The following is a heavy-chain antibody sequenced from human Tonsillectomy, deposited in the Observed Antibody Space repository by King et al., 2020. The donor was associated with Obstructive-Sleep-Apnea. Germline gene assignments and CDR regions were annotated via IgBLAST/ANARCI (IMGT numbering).Heavy chain of an antibody. D-gene: IGHD6-19*01. V-gene: IGHV3-30*18. J-gene: IGHJ4*02. CDR3: AKDRGSGWYGIDY. CDR2: ISHDGSNK. Sequence: VQLVESGGGVVQPGRSLRLSCAAFTFTFTSHGMHWVRQAPGKGLEWVAVISHDGSNKYYADSVKGRFTISRDNSKNTLYLQMNSLRAEDTAVYYCAKDRGSGWYGIDYWGQGTLVTVSS. CDR1: TFTFTSHG.